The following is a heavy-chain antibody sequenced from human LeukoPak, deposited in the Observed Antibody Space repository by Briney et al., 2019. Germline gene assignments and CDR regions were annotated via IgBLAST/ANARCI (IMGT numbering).Heavy chain of an antibody. CDR3: ARVRYYYDSSGYTRGSYFDY. D-gene: IGHD3-22*01. J-gene: IGHJ4*02. CDR2: INRSGST. Sequence: SETLSLTCAVYGGSFSDYYWSWIRRPPGKGLEWIGEINRSGSTNYNPSLKSRVTISVDTSKNQFSLKLSSVTAADTAVYYCARVRYYYDSSGYTRGSYFDYWGQGTLVTVSS. V-gene: IGHV4-34*01. CDR1: GGSFSDYY.